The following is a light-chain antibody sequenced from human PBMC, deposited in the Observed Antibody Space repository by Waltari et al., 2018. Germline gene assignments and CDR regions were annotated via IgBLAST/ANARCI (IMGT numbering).Light chain of an antibody. CDR1: QSLVPVDGNTY. Sequence: VMTQSPVYLSVTHGQAASISCKSSQSLVPVDGNTYLNWFHQRPGQSPRRLIYWVFTRDSGVPDRLSGSGSGTDFTQRISRVDAEDFGVYYCMQGTRWPYTFGQGTQLDIK. V-gene: IGKV2-30*02. CDR3: MQGTRWPYT. CDR2: WVF. J-gene: IGKJ2*01.